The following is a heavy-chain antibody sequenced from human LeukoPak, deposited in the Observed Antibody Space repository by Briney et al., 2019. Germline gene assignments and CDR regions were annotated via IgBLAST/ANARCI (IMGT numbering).Heavy chain of an antibody. CDR1: GFTFGSYW. D-gene: IGHD1-14*01. CDR3: AGGSGWITGD. J-gene: IGHJ4*01. Sequence: GGSLRLSCSASGFTFGSYWMNWVRQAPGKGPEWVANIKQDGSEINYVDSVKGRFIISRDNAKNSLYLQMNSLRVDDTAVYCCAGGSGWITGDWGHGTLVTVSS. CDR2: IKQDGSEI. V-gene: IGHV3-7*03.